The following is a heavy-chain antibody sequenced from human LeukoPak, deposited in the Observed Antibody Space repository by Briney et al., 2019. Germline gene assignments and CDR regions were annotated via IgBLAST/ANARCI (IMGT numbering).Heavy chain of an antibody. Sequence: PGGSLRLPCAASGFTFSSYSMNWVRQAPGKGLEWVSSISSSSSYIYYADSVKGRFTISRDNAKNSLYLQMNSLRAEDTAVYYCARDLLGSMRVREDEIDYWGQGTLVTVSS. CDR2: ISSSSSYI. CDR3: ARDLLGSMRVREDEIDY. J-gene: IGHJ4*02. CDR1: GFTFSSYS. V-gene: IGHV3-21*01. D-gene: IGHD2-21*01.